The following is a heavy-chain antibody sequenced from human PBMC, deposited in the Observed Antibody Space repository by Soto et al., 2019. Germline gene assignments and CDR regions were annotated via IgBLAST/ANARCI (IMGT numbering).Heavy chain of an antibody. D-gene: IGHD2-15*01. CDR3: ARTPENRDGLDP. CDR1: GASVSSYY. Sequence: QVQLQQSGPGLVRPSETLSLSCSVSGASVSSYYWSWVRQPPGKGLEWIGYIYYIGAYNYNPSLKSRVTISVDTSKNQFSLKLTSVTAADPAVYYCARTPENRDGLDPWGQGTLVNVSS. J-gene: IGHJ5*02. CDR2: IYYIGAY. V-gene: IGHV4-59*02.